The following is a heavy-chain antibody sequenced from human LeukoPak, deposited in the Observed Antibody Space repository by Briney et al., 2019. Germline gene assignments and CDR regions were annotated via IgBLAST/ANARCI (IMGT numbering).Heavy chain of an antibody. CDR3: ARGSKIQLWLFDRDYSRHGSDY. CDR2: INLNSGGT. Sequence: ASVKVSCKASGYTFTGYYMHWVRQAPGQGLEWMGWINLNSGGTNYAQKFQGRVTMTRDTSISTAYMELSRLRSDDTAVYYCARGSKIQLWLFDRDYSRHGSDYWGQGTLVTVSS. D-gene: IGHD5-18*01. V-gene: IGHV1-2*02. J-gene: IGHJ4*02. CDR1: GYTFTGYY.